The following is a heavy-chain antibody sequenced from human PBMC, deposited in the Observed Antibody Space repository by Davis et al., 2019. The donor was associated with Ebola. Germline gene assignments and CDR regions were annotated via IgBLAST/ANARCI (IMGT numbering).Heavy chain of an antibody. D-gene: IGHD2-2*01. CDR1: GDSISSSNW. J-gene: IGHJ5*02. CDR3: ARHSSATYNNYFDP. V-gene: IGHV4-4*02. Sequence: MPSETLSLTCAVSGDSISSSNWWSWVRQPPGKGLEWIGEISQSGSTNYNPSLKSRVTISVDKSKNQFSLKLNSVTAADTAVYYCARHSSATYNNYFDPWGPGTLVTVSS. CDR2: ISQSGST.